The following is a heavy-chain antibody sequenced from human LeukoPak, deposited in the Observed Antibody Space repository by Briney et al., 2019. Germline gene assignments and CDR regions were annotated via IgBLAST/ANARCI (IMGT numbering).Heavy chain of an antibody. V-gene: IGHV1-2*02. CDR3: ARVPAGYYYYGMDV. CDR1: GYTFTGYY. CDR2: INPNSGGT. Sequence: ASVKVSCKASGYTFTGYYMHWVRQAPGQGLEWMGWINPNSGGTNYAQKFQGRVTMTRDTSISTAYMELSRLRSDDTAVYYCARVPAGYYYYGMDVWGRGTTVTVSS. J-gene: IGHJ6*02.